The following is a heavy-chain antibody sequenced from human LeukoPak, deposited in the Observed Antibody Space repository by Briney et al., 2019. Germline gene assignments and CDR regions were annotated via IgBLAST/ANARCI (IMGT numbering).Heavy chain of an antibody. V-gene: IGHV1-3*01. J-gene: IGHJ4*02. CDR1: GYTFTSYA. D-gene: IGHD6-13*01. CDR3: ARVGIAAAVWGYYFDY. CDR2: INAGNGNT. Sequence: GASVKVSCKASGYTFTSYAMHWVRQAPGQRLEWMGWINAGNGNTKYSQEFQGRVTITRDTSASTAYMELSSLRSEDTAVYYCARVGIAAAVWGYYFDYWGQGTLVTVSS.